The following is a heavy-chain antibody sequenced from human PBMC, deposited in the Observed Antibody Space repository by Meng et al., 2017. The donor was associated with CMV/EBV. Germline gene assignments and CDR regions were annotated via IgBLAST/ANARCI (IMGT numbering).Heavy chain of an antibody. D-gene: IGHD4-17*01. J-gene: IGHJ6*02. CDR1: GGSISSYY. CDR2: IYYSGST. CDR3: ARDKVSYGDYGYYYGMDV. V-gene: IGHV4-59*01. Sequence: SETLFLTCTVSGGSISSYYWSWIRQPPGKGLEWIGYIYYSGSTNYNPSLKSRVTISVDTSKNQFSLKLSSVTAADTAVYYCARDKVSYGDYGYYYGMDVWGQGTTVTVSS.